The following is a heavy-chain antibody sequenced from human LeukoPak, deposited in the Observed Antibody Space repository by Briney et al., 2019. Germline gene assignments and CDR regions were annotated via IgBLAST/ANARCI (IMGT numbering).Heavy chain of an antibody. CDR1: GGSISSSSYY. V-gene: IGHV4-39*07. Sequence: SETLSLTCTVSGGSISSSSYYWGWIRQPPGKGLEWIGSIYYSGSTYYNPSLKSRVTISVDTSKNQFSLKLSSVTAADTAVYYCAREDYYDSSGYFGWFDPWGQGTLVTVSS. J-gene: IGHJ5*02. D-gene: IGHD3-22*01. CDR2: IYYSGST. CDR3: AREDYYDSSGYFGWFDP.